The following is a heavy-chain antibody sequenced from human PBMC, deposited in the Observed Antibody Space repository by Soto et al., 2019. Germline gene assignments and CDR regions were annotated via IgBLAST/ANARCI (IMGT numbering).Heavy chain of an antibody. D-gene: IGHD2-2*01. J-gene: IGHJ4*02. Sequence: ETLSLTCTVSGGSISSSSYYWGWIRQPPGKGLEWIGSIYYSGSTYYNPSLKSRVTISVDTSKNQFSLKLSSVTAADTAVYYCAGQGPMPPPREVVPARFDYWGQGTLVTVS. CDR2: IYYSGST. V-gene: IGHV4-39*01. CDR3: AGQGPMPPPREVVPARFDY. CDR1: GGSISSSSYY.